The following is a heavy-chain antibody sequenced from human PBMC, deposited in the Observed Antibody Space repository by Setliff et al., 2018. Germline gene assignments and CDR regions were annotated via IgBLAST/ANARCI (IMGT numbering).Heavy chain of an antibody. V-gene: IGHV4-61*09. Sequence: NPSETLSLTCTVSGGSVNSGYDNWNWLRQPAGKGLEWIGHINRRGSTNFSPSLKSRVTISLDTSKNRFSLNLTSVTAADTAVYYCARASSGWYSAYYYYMDVWGKGTTVTVSS. D-gene: IGHD6-19*01. CDR3: ARASSGWYSAYYYYMDV. J-gene: IGHJ6*03. CDR1: GGSVNSGYDN. CDR2: INRRGST.